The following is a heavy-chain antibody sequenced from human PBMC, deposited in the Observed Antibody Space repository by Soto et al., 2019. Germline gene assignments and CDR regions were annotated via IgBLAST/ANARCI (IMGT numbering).Heavy chain of an antibody. J-gene: IGHJ6*02. V-gene: IGHV4-39*01. D-gene: IGHD2-15*01. CDR1: GGSISSSSYY. Sequence: SETLSLTCTVSGGSISSSSYYWGWLRQPPGKGLEWIGSIYYSGSTYYNPSLKSRVTISVDTSKNQFSLKLSSVTAADTAVYYCARQVVRYGMDVWGQGTTVTVSS. CDR2: IYYSGST. CDR3: ARQVVRYGMDV.